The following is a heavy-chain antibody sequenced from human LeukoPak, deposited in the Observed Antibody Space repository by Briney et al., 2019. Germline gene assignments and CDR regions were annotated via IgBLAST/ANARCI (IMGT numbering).Heavy chain of an antibody. CDR3: ARVAGFGDLDY. CDR1: GFTFSSYD. V-gene: IGHV3-13*01. J-gene: IGHJ4*02. Sequence: GGSLRLSCAASGFTFSSYDMHWVRQATGKGLEWVSTIDTAGDTYYPGSVKGRFTISRENAKNSLYLQMNSLRAGDTAVYFCARVAGFGDLDYWGQGTLVTVST. CDR2: IDTAGDT. D-gene: IGHD3-10*01.